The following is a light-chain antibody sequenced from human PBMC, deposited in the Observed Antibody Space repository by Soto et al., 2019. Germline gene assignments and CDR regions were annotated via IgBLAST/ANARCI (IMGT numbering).Light chain of an antibody. CDR2: GAS. V-gene: IGKV3-20*01. J-gene: IGKJ2*01. CDR3: QQYGSSSYT. CDR1: QSVSSNY. Sequence: EIVLTQSPGTLSLSPGERATLSCRASQSVSSNYLAWYQQKPGQAPRLLIYGASSRATDIPDRFSGSVSGTDFTLTISRLEPEDFAVYYCQQYGSSSYTFGQGTKLEIK.